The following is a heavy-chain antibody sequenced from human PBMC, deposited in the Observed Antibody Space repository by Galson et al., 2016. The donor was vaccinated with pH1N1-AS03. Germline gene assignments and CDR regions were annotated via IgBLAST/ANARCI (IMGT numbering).Heavy chain of an antibody. J-gene: IGHJ3*02. V-gene: IGHV2-5*02. Sequence: PALVKPPQTLTLTCSVSGVSVTSSGVGVGWFRQPPGKALEWLALVYWDETRRYSPSLKNRLTITKDSSKNQVVLTVTSVDPMDIATYFCALPNSGGNAFEICGPGTIVTVSS. CDR2: VYWDETR. CDR3: ALPNSGGNAFEI. D-gene: IGHD2/OR15-2a*01. CDR1: GVSVTSSGVG.